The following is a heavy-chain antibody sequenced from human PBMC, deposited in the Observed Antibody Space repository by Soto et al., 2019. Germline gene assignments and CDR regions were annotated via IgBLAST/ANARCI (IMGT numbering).Heavy chain of an antibody. CDR2: INVDDSA. Sequence: GGSLRLSCAASGFTFSAYAMSWVRQAPGMGLEWVSSINVDDSAYYADSVKGRFTISRDNSKSTVFLELSSLRVEDTATFYCAKNYYFDHWGQGTQVTVSS. CDR1: GFTFSAYA. CDR3: AKNYYFDH. V-gene: IGHV3-23*01. J-gene: IGHJ4*02.